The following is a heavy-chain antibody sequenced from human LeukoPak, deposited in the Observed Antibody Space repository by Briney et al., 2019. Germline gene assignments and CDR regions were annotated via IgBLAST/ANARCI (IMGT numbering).Heavy chain of an antibody. D-gene: IGHD2-2*01. V-gene: IGHV3-21*01. CDR2: ISSSSSYI. CDR3: ARGRSIYCSSTSCYRPAFDP. Sequence: GGSLRLSCAASGFTFSSYSMTWVRQAPGKGLEWVSSISSSSSYIYYADSVKGRFTISRDNAKNSLYLQMNSLRAEDTAVYYCARGRSIYCSSTSCYRPAFDPWGQGTLVTVSS. J-gene: IGHJ5*02. CDR1: GFTFSSYS.